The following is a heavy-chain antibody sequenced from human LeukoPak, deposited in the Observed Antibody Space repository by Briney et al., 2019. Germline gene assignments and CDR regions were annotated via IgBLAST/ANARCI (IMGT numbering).Heavy chain of an antibody. CDR3: AREHNSNNSSCHYY. Sequence: PGGSLRLSCAASGFTFSDYYMSWIRQAPGKGLEWVSYISSSGSTIYYADSVKGRFTISRDNAKNSLYLQMNSLRAEDTAVYYCAREHNSNNSSCHYYWGQGSLVTDSS. CDR1: GFTFSDYY. V-gene: IGHV3-11*01. J-gene: IGHJ4*02. D-gene: IGHD6-13*01. CDR2: ISSSGSTI.